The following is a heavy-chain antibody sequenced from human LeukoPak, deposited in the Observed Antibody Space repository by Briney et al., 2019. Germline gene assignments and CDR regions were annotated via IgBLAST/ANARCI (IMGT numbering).Heavy chain of an antibody. Sequence: PSETLSLTCAVYGGSFSGYYWSWIRQPPGKGLEWSGEITHSGSTNYNPSLKSRVTISVDTSKNQFSLKLSSVTAADTAVYYCARRVAARHTAFDIWGQGTMVTVSS. D-gene: IGHD6-6*01. V-gene: IGHV4-34*01. CDR1: GGSFSGYY. CDR3: ARRVAARHTAFDI. CDR2: ITHSGST. J-gene: IGHJ3*02.